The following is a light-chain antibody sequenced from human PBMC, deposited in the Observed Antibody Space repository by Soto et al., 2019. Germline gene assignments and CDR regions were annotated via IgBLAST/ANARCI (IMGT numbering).Light chain of an antibody. CDR2: TAS. V-gene: IGKV1-5*03. CDR1: QSIGSW. Sequence: DIQMTQSPSILSASVGDRVTITCRASQSIGSWVAWYQQKPGKAPKLLIYTASSLESGVPSRFSGSGSGTEFTLTISSLQPDDFATYYCQQYNSYWTFGQGTKVDIK. CDR3: QQYNSYWT. J-gene: IGKJ1*01.